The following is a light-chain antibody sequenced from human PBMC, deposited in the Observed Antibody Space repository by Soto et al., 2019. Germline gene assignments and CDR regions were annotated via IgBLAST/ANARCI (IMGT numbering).Light chain of an antibody. CDR3: QQYNTWST. J-gene: IGKJ1*01. V-gene: IGKV3-11*01. CDR1: QSVSSY. Sequence: EIVLTQSPATLSLSPGERATLSCRASQSVSSYLAWYQQKPGQAPRLLIYDASNRATGIPARFSGSGSGTDFTLTISSLEPEDFAVYYCQQYNTWSTFGQGTKVEIK. CDR2: DAS.